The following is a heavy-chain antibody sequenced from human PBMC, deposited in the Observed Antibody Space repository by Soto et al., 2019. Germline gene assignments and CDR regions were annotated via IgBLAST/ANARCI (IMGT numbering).Heavy chain of an antibody. Sequence: GGSLRLSCAASGFTFSSYAMHWVRQAPGKGLEWVAVISYDGSNKYYADSVKGRFTISRDNSKNTLYLQMNSLRAEDTAVYYCARDHRLPQHFYYYYGMDVWGQGTTVTVSS. CDR1: GFTFSSYA. CDR3: ARDHRLPQHFYYYYGMDV. V-gene: IGHV3-30-3*01. J-gene: IGHJ6*02. D-gene: IGHD2-21*02. CDR2: ISYDGSNK.